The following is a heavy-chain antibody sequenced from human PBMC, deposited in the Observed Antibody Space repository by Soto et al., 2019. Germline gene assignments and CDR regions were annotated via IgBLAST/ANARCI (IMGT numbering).Heavy chain of an antibody. CDR3: ARDGYGAGHYYDSSGYYPRARYYYGMDV. J-gene: IGHJ6*02. CDR1: GGSFSGYY. D-gene: IGHD3-22*01. V-gene: IGHV4-34*01. CDR2: INHSGST. Sequence: TSETLSLTCAVYGGSFSGYYWSWIRQPPGKGLEWIGEINHSGSTNYNPSLKSRVTISVDTSKNQFSLKLSSVTAADTAVYYCARDGYGAGHYYDSSGYYPRARYYYGMDVWGQGTTVTVSS.